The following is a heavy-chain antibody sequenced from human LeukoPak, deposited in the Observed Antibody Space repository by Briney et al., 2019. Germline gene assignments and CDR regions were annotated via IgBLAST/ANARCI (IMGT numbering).Heavy chain of an antibody. CDR3: ARTTPATAIRDY. D-gene: IGHD2-2*02. V-gene: IGHV4-38-2*01. CDR1: GYSISSGYY. J-gene: IGHJ4*02. Sequence: SETLSLTCAVSGYSISSGYYWGWIRQPPGKGLEWIGSIYHSGSTYYNPSLKSRVTISVDTSKNQFSLKLSSVTAADTAVYYCARTTPATAIRDYWGQGTLVTVSS. CDR2: IYHSGST.